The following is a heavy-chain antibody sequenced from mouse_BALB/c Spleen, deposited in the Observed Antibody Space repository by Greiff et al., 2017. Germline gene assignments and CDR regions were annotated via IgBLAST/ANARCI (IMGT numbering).Heavy chain of an antibody. D-gene: IGHD1-2*01. Sequence: VQGVESGPGLVAPSQSLSITCTVSGFSLTGYGVNWVRQPPGKGLEWLGMIWGDGSTDYNSALKSRLSISKDNSKSQVFLKMNSLQTDDTARYYCARENYYGLFAYWGQGTLVTVSA. CDR3: ARENYYGLFAY. J-gene: IGHJ3*01. V-gene: IGHV2-6-7*01. CDR1: GFSLTGYG. CDR2: IWGDGST.